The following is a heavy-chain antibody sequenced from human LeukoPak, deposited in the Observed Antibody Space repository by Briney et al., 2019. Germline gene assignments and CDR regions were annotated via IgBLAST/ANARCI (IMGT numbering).Heavy chain of an antibody. Sequence: SETLSLTCTVSGGSISSGGYYWSWIRQHPGKGLEWIGYIYYSGSTYYNPSLKSRVTISVDTSKNQFSLKLSSVTAADTAVYYCARGDYYDSSGCGHLPYFDYWGQGTLVTVSS. CDR2: IYYSGST. V-gene: IGHV4-31*03. CDR1: GGSISSGGYY. D-gene: IGHD3-22*01. J-gene: IGHJ4*02. CDR3: ARGDYYDSSGCGHLPYFDY.